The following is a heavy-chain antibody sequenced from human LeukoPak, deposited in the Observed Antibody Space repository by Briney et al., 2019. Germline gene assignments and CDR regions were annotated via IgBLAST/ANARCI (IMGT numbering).Heavy chain of an antibody. CDR3: ARDRGPPFYYDSSGSWNFDY. CDR2: IYYSGST. Sequence: SETLSLTCTVSGGSISSSPYYWGWIRQPPGKGLEWIGSIYYSGSTYYNPSLKSRVTISVDTSKNQFSLKLSSVTAADTAVYYCARDRGPPFYYDSSGSWNFDYWGQGTLVTVSS. V-gene: IGHV4-39*07. D-gene: IGHD3-22*01. CDR1: GGSISSSPYY. J-gene: IGHJ4*02.